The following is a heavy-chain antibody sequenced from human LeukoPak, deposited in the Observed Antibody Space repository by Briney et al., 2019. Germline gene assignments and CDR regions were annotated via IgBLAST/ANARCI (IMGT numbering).Heavy chain of an antibody. CDR1: GYTFSSYD. D-gene: IGHD1-26*01. V-gene: IGHV1-8*01. J-gene: IGHJ4*02. Sequence: GASVKVSCKASGYTFSSYDIIWVRQASGQGLEWMGWMNPNSGHTGYAQKFQGRVTMTRSTSISTAYMELTNLTSEDSAVYYCARSIVGVRKRNDYWGQGTLVTVSS. CDR2: MNPNSGHT. CDR3: ARSIVGVRKRNDY.